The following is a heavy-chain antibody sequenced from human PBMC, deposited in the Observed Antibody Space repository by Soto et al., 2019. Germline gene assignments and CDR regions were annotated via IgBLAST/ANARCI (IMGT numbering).Heavy chain of an antibody. CDR3: ARAQGGIAVTNYYYYGMDV. D-gene: IGHD6-19*01. V-gene: IGHV1-69*12. CDR2: IIPIFGTA. J-gene: IGHJ6*02. Sequence: QVQLVQSGAEVKKTGSSVKVSCKASGGTFSSYAISWVRQAPGQGLEWMGGIIPIFGTANYAQKFQGRVTITADESTSTAYMELSSLRSEDTAVYYCARAQGGIAVTNYYYYGMDVWGQGTTVTVSS. CDR1: GGTFSSYA.